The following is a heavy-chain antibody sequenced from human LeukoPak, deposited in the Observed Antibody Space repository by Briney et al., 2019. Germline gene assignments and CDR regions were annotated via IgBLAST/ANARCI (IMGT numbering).Heavy chain of an antibody. J-gene: IGHJ4*02. V-gene: IGHV3-30*18. D-gene: IGHD6-13*01. CDR2: ISYDGSNK. CDR3: AKERIAAAGFDY. CDR1: GFTFSSYG. Sequence: PGRSLRLPCAASGFTFSSYGMHWVRQAPGKGLEWVAVISYDGSNKYYADSVKGRFTISRDNSKNTLYLQMNSLRAEDTAVYYCAKERIAAAGFDYWGQGTLVTVSS.